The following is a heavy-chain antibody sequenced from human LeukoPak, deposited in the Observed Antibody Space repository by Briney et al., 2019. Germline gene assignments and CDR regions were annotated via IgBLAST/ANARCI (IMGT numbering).Heavy chain of an antibody. Sequence: SVKVSCKASGGTFSTYAINWVRQAPGQGLEWMGGIIPIFGTANYAQKFQGRVTITADKSTSTAYMELSSLRSEDTAVYYCARISGSGYNSRGAFDIWGQGTMVTVSS. V-gene: IGHV1-69*06. CDR1: GGTFSTYA. CDR3: ARISGSGYNSRGAFDI. J-gene: IGHJ3*02. CDR2: IIPIFGTA. D-gene: IGHD3-22*01.